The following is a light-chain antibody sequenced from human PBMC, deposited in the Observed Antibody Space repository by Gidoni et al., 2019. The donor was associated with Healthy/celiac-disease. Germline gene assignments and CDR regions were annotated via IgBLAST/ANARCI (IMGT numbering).Light chain of an antibody. J-gene: IGKJ2*03. CDR2: AAY. V-gene: IGKV1-9*01. Sequence: DIQLTQPPSFLSASVGDRVTITCLASQGISSYLAWYQQKPGKAPKLLIYAAYTVQSGVPSRFSGSGSGTEFTLTRSSLQPEDLATYYWQQLSNYPLYSFGQGTKLEIK. CDR1: QGISSY. CDR3: QQLSNYPLYS.